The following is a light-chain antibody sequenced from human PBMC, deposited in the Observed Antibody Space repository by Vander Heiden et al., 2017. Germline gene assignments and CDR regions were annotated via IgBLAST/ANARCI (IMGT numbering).Light chain of an antibody. Sequence: EIVLTQTPATLSLSPGERAALSCRASQSVSGNMLAWYRQKPGQAPRLLISDASNRATGIPDRFSASGSGTDFTLTISRLDPEDFAVYYCQQYGNSPLTFGGGTEVESK. CDR2: DAS. CDR3: QQYGNSPLT. J-gene: IGKJ4*01. V-gene: IGKV3-20*01. CDR1: QSVSGNM.